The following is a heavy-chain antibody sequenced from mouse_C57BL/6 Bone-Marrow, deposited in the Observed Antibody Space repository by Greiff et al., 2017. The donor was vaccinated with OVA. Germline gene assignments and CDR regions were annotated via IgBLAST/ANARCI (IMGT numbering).Heavy chain of an antibody. CDR3: ARSHYSNYPLSY. D-gene: IGHD2-5*01. V-gene: IGHV2-2*01. CDR2: IWSGGST. CDR1: GFSLTSYG. Sequence: VMLVESGPGLVQPSQSLSITCTVSGFSLTSYGVHWVRQSPGKGLEWLGVIWSGGSTDYNAAFISRLSISKDNSKSQVFFKMNSLQADDTAIYYCARSHYSNYPLSYWGQGTLVTVSA. J-gene: IGHJ3*01.